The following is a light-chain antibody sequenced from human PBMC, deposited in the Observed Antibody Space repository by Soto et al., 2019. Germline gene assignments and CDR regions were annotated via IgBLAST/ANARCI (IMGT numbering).Light chain of an antibody. CDR1: QSVSSNY. V-gene: IGKV3-20*01. CDR3: QQYGTSPWT. J-gene: IGKJ1*01. CDR2: TAS. Sequence: EIVLTQSPGTLSLSPGERATLSCRASQSVSSNYLAWYQQKPGQAPRLLIYTASGRATGIPDRFSGTGSGTDFTLTISGVEPEDVAIYYCQQYGTSPWTVGQGTKVEIK.